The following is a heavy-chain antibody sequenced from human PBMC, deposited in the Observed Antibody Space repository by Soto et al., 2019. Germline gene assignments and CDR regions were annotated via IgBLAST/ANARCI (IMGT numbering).Heavy chain of an antibody. CDR3: ARALRGWRGFDY. Sequence: QVQLQESGPGLVKPSETLSLTCTVSNDSITNGFWSWIRQPPGKALEWIGYIYHNGNTNYNPSFRSRVTISVDTSKNQFSLTVNSVIATDTAVYYCARALRGWRGFDYWGQGTLVTVSS. J-gene: IGHJ4*02. CDR2: IYHNGNT. CDR1: NDSITNGF. D-gene: IGHD2-15*01. V-gene: IGHV4-59*01.